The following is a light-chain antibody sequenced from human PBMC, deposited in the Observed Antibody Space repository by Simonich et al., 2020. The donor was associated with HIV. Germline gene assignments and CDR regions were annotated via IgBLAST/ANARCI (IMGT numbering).Light chain of an antibody. CDR2: DVS. CDR3: SSYTSSSTLV. CDR1: SNDVGSYNY. V-gene: IGLV2-14*03. Sequence: QSALTQPASVSGSPGQSITISFTGTSNDVGSYNYVSWFQHHTCKAPKLMIYDVSKRPSGVSNRFSGSKSGNTASLTISGLQAEDEADYYCSSYTSSSTLVFGGGTKLTVL. J-gene: IGLJ2*01.